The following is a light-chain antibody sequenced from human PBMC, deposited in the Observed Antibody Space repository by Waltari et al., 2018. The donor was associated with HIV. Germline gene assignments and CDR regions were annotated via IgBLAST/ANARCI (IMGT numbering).Light chain of an antibody. V-gene: IGLV2-14*01. J-gene: IGLJ1*01. CDR1: SSDVGGYNY. CDR2: EVS. Sequence: QSALTQPASASGSPAQSITISCTGTSSDVGGYNYVSWYQQHPGKAPKLIISEVSNRPSGVSYRFSGSKSGNTASLTISGLQAEDEADYYCSSYTGNITPYVFGTGTKITVL. CDR3: SSYTGNITPYV.